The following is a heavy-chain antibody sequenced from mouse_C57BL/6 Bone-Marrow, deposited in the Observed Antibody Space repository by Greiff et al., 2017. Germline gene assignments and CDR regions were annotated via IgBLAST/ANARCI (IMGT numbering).Heavy chain of an antibody. J-gene: IGHJ1*03. CDR3: ARRVINTVVAPGFDV. D-gene: IGHD1-1*01. CDR2: ITPNYGTT. Sequence: VQLQQSGPELVKPGASVKISCTASGYSFTDYNMNWVKQSNGKSLEWIGVITPNYGTTSYNQKFQGKATLTVDQSSSTAYMQLNSLTSEDSAVYYCARRVINTVVAPGFDVWGTGTTVTVSS. CDR1: GYSFTDYN. V-gene: IGHV1-39*01.